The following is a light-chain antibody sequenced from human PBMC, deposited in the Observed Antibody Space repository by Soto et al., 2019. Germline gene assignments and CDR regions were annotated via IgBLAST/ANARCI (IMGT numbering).Light chain of an antibody. CDR3: SSYTSSSTYV. CDR2: DVS. J-gene: IGLJ1*01. CDR1: SSDVGNYNY. Sequence: QSVLTQPASVSGSPGQSITISCTGTSSDVGNYNYVSWYQQHPGKAPKLMIYDVSNRPSGVFNRFSGSKSGITASLTISGLQVEDEADYYCSSYTSSSTYVFGTGTKVTVL. V-gene: IGLV2-14*01.